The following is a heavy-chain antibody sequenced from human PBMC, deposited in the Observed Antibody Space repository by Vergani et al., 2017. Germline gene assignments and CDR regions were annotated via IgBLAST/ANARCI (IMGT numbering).Heavy chain of an antibody. D-gene: IGHD2-2*01. V-gene: IGHV1-2*02. CDR3: ARDGPGPNCSSTSCHYYYYYCMDV. Sequence: QVQLVQSGAEVKKPGASVKVSCKASGYTFTGYYMHWVRQAPGQGLEWMGGINPNSGGTNYAQKFQGRVTMTRDTSISTAYMELSRLRSDDTAVYYCARDGPGPNCSSTSCHYYYYYCMDVWGKGTTVTVSS. J-gene: IGHJ6*03. CDR2: INPNSGGT. CDR1: GYTFTGYY.